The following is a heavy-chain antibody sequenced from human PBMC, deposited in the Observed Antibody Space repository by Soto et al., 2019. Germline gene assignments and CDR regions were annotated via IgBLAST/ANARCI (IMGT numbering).Heavy chain of an antibody. CDR1: GFTFSDYY. J-gene: IGHJ3*02. V-gene: IGHV3-11*01. CDR3: ARVSYCSGGSWCAFDI. Sequence: GGSLRLSCAASGFTFSDYYMSWIRQAPGKGLEWVSYISSSGSTIYYADSVKGRFTISRDNAKNSLYLQMNSLRAEDTAVYYCARVSYCSGGSWCAFDIWGQGTMVNVSS. D-gene: IGHD2-15*01. CDR2: ISSSGSTI.